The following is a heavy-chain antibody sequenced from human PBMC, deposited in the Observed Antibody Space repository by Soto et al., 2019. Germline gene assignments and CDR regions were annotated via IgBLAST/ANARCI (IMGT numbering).Heavy chain of an antibody. J-gene: IGHJ6*02. Sequence: EVQLVESGGGLVKPGGSLRLSCAASGFTFSSYSMNCVRQAPGKGLEWVASISSSSSYIYYADSVKGRFTISRDNAKNSLYLQMNSLRAEDTAVYSCARDLPRYCSGGSCYGMDVWGQGTTVTVSS. V-gene: IGHV3-21*01. CDR3: ARDLPRYCSGGSCYGMDV. D-gene: IGHD2-15*01. CDR2: ISSSSSYI. CDR1: GFTFSSYS.